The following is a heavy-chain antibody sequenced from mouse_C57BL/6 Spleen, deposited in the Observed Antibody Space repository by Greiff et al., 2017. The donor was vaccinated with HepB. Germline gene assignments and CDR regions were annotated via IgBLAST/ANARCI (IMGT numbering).Heavy chain of an antibody. D-gene: IGHD1-1*01. V-gene: IGHV5-12*01. Sequence: EVKLQESGGGLVQPGGSLKLSCAASGFTFSDYYMYWVRQTPEKRLEWVAYISNGGGSTYYPDTVKGRFTISRDNAKNTLYLQMSRLKSEDTAMYYCARRFYGSSYDWYFDVWGTGTTVTVSS. CDR3: ARRFYGSSYDWYFDV. CDR2: ISNGGGST. J-gene: IGHJ1*03. CDR1: GFTFSDYY.